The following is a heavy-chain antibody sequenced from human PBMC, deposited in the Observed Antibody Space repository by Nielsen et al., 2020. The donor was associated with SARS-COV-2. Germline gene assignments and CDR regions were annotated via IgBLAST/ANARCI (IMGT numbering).Heavy chain of an antibody. J-gene: IGHJ4*02. CDR2: ISYDGSNK. Sequence: VRQAPGKGLEWVAVISYDGSNKYYADSVKGRFTISRDNSKNTLYLQMNSLRAEDTAVYYCAKGREVVPAAIDYWGQGTLVTVSS. D-gene: IGHD3-10*01. CDR3: AKGREVVPAAIDY. V-gene: IGHV3-30*18.